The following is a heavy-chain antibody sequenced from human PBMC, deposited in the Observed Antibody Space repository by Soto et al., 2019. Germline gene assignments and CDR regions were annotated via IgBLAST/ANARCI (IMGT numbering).Heavy chain of an antibody. Sequence: ASVKVSCKASGFTFTSSAVRWVRQARGQRLEWIGWIVVGSGNTNYAQKFQERVTITRDMSTSTAYMELSSLRSEDTAVYYCAADLTSIAARPGWGQGTMVTVSS. D-gene: IGHD6-6*01. CDR2: IVVGSGNT. V-gene: IGHV1-58*01. CDR3: AADLTSIAARPG. CDR1: GFTFTSSA. J-gene: IGHJ3*01.